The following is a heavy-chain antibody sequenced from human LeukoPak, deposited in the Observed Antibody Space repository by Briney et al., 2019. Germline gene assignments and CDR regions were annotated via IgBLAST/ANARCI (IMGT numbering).Heavy chain of an antibody. V-gene: IGHV1-46*01. CDR2: INPSGGST. Sequence: ASVKVSCKASGYTFTSHYMHWVRQAPGQGLEWMGIINPSGGSTSYAQKFQGRVTMTRDMSTSTVYMELSSLRCGDTAVYYCARKTGGPSGFDPWGQGTLVTVSS. D-gene: IGHD3-3*01. CDR3: ARKTGGPSGFDP. CDR1: GYTFTSHY. J-gene: IGHJ5*02.